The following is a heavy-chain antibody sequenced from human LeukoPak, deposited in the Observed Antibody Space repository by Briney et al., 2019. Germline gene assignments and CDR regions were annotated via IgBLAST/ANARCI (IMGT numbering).Heavy chain of an antibody. CDR2: IYYTGST. J-gene: IGHJ4*02. CDR3: ARDVATQYFDY. V-gene: IGHV4-39*07. CDR1: GGSISSSNYF. D-gene: IGHD5-12*01. Sequence: PSETLSLTCTVSGGSISSSNYFWGWIRQPPGKGLEWIGSIYYTGSTYYNPSLKSRVTISVDTSKNQFSLKLSSVTAADTAVYYCARDVATQYFDYWGQGTLVTVSS.